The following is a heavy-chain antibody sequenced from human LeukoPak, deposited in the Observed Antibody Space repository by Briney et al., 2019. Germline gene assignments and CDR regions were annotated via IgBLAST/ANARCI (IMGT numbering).Heavy chain of an antibody. D-gene: IGHD4-17*01. J-gene: IGHJ4*02. CDR3: ANEIRPNDY. V-gene: IGHV3-23*01. CDR2: ISISGTKT. CDR1: EFTFTTYA. Sequence: GGSLRLSCAASEFTFTTYAMTWVRQAPGKGLEWVSAISISGTKTYYGDSMKGRFIISGDNSKNTLYLQMNSLRVEDTAVYYCANEIRPNDYWGQGTLVTVSS.